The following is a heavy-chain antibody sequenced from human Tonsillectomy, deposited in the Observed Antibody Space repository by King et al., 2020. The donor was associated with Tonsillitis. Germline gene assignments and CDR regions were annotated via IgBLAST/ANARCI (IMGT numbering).Heavy chain of an antibody. CDR1: GGSISSGGYY. J-gene: IGHJ5*02. V-gene: IGHV4-31*03. Sequence: VQLQESGPGLVKPSQTLSLTCTVSGGSISSGGYYWSWIRQHPGKGLEWIGYIYYSGRTYYNPSLKSRVTISVDTSKNQFSLKLSAVTAADTAVYYCARDAWRVGDPEVLNWSDPWGQGXLVTVSS. CDR3: ARDAWRVGDPEVLNWSDP. CDR2: IYYSGRT. D-gene: IGHD2-21*02.